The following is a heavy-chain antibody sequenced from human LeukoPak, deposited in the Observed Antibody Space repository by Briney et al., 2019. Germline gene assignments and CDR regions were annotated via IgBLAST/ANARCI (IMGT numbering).Heavy chain of an antibody. J-gene: IGHJ4*02. V-gene: IGHV3-48*04. CDR1: GFTFSSYS. CDR3: ARARNGSFDY. Sequence: SGGSLRLSCAASGFTFSSYSMNWVRQAPGKGLEWVSYISSSSTIYYADSVKGRFTISRDNAKNTLYLQMNSLRAEDTAVYYCARARNGSFDYWGQGTLVTVSS. D-gene: IGHD1-14*01. CDR2: ISSSSTI.